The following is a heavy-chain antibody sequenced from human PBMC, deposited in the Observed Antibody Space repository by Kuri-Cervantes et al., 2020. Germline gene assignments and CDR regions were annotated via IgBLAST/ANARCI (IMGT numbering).Heavy chain of an antibody. Sequence: SETLSLTCAVSGGPISSSNWWSWVRQPPGKGLEWIGEIYHSGSTNYNPSLKSRVTISVDKSKNQFSLKLSSVTAADTAVYYCASGYCSGGSCMKPRANWYFDLWGRGTLVTVSS. J-gene: IGHJ2*01. CDR1: GGPISSSNW. CDR2: IYHSGST. V-gene: IGHV4-4*02. D-gene: IGHD2-15*01. CDR3: ASGYCSGGSCMKPRANWYFDL.